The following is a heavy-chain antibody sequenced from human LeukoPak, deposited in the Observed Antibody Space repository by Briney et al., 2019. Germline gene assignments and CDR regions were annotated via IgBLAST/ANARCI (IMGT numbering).Heavy chain of an antibody. CDR1: GFTFSSYR. Sequence: PGGSLRLSCAVSGFTFSSYRMSWVRQAPGKGLEWVSSISTSSGSKYYADSVKGRFTISRDNSKNTLYLQMNSLRAEDTAVYYCARDFPAYYYDSSGPWGAFDIWGQGTMVTVSS. CDR3: ARDFPAYYYDSSGPWGAFDI. D-gene: IGHD3-22*01. CDR2: ISTSSGSK. V-gene: IGHV3-21*01. J-gene: IGHJ3*02.